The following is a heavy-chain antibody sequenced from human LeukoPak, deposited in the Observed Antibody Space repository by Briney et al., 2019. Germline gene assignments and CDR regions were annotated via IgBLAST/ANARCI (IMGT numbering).Heavy chain of an antibody. J-gene: IGHJ5*02. CDR1: GSSLSRSN. V-gene: IGHV4-59*01. Sequence: SETLSLTCTVSGSSLSRSNWNWIRQAPGKGLQWIGYITFSGGTNYNPSLGSRVTISLDMSKNQFSLKLTSVTAADTAIYYSARDSVYATNWYDPWGQGTLVTVSS. CDR2: ITFSGGT. D-gene: IGHD2-8*01. CDR3: ARDSVYATNWYDP.